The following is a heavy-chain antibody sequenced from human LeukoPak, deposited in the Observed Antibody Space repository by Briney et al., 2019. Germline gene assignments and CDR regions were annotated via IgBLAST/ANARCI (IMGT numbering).Heavy chain of an antibody. CDR3: ARHHGGYDPFDS. D-gene: IGHD5-12*01. Sequence: KPSETLSLTCTVSGGSISSYYWSWIRQPPGKGLEWIGYIYYSGSTNYNPSLKSRVTMSVDTSKNQFSLKLSSVTAADTAVYYCARHHGGYDPFDSWGQGTLVTVSS. CDR1: GGSISSYY. CDR2: IYYSGST. V-gene: IGHV4-59*08. J-gene: IGHJ4*02.